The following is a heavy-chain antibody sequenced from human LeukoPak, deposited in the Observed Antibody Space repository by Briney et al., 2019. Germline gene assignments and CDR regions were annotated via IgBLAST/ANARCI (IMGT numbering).Heavy chain of an antibody. V-gene: IGHV1-2*02. D-gene: IGHD3-3*01. CDR1: GYTYTSYG. CDR2: IHPNSGGT. Sequence: SVKVSCKASGYTYTSYGISWGRQAPGHGLGGMGWIHPNSGGTNDAQKFQGRVTMTRDTSINTAYMELSRPVSDDTAVYYWSRTNRQLNPYYDFWSGYYSFDYWGQGTLVSVRS. J-gene: IGHJ4*02. CDR3: SRTNRQLNPYYDFWSGYYSFDY.